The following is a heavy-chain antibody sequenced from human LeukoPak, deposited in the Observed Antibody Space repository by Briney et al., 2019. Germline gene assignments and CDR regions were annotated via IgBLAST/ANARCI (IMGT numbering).Heavy chain of an antibody. CDR1: GGSFSGYY. CDR3: ARGLNDSWTGENY. CDR2: INHSGST. Sequence: SETLSLTCAVYGGSFSGYYWSWIRQPPGKGLKWIGEINHSGSTNYNPSLKSRVTISLDTSKSQFSLKVRYVTAADTAVYYCARGLNDSWTGENYWGQGTLVTVSS. D-gene: IGHD3-3*01. J-gene: IGHJ4*02. V-gene: IGHV4-34*01.